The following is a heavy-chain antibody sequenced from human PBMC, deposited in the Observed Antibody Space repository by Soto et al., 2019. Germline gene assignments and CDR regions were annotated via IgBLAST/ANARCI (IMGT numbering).Heavy chain of an antibody. CDR2: IYYTGNT. Sequence: SETLSLTCTVSGGSINSYYRSWIRQPPGKGLEWIGYIYYTGNTNYNPSLKSRVTISVDTSKNQFSLKLTSLTAADTAVYYCARARTSSAVDFDYWGQGTLVTVSS. CDR3: ARARTSSAVDFDY. D-gene: IGHD6-19*01. V-gene: IGHV4-59*01. J-gene: IGHJ4*02. CDR1: GGSINSYY.